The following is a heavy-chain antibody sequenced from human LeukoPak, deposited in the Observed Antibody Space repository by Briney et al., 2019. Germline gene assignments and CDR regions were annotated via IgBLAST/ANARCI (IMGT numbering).Heavy chain of an antibody. CDR3: ARGGSGPYYP. V-gene: IGHV1-18*01. D-gene: IGHD1-26*01. CDR2: ISTYNGNT. CDR1: GYTFTNYG. Sequence: ASVKVSCKASGYTFTNYGISWVRQAPGQGLEWMGWISTYNGNTNYAQNLQGRVTMTTDTSTTTAYMELRSLRSDDTAVYHCARGGSGPYYPWGQGTLVTVSS. J-gene: IGHJ5*02.